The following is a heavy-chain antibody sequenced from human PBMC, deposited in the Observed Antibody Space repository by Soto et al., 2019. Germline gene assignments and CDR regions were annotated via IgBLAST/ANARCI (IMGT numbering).Heavy chain of an antibody. D-gene: IGHD3-10*01. J-gene: IGHJ4*02. CDR3: ARGFSAGKGSPPDY. CDR2: LSGSGGST. V-gene: IGHV3-23*01. Sequence: GGSLRLSCAASGFSFIKYAMSWVRQAPGKGLEWVSGLSGSGGSTSSADSVKGRFAISRDNSRNTLYPQMNSLRDGDTAIYYCARGFSAGKGSPPDYWGQGTLVTVS. CDR1: GFSFIKYA.